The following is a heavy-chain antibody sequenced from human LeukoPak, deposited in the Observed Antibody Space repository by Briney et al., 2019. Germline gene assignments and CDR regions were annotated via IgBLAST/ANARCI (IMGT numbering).Heavy chain of an antibody. V-gene: IGHV3-64*01. Sequence: GGTLRLSCAASGFTFSSYAMHWVRQAPGKGLEYVSAISSNGGSTYYANSVKGRFTISRDNSKNTLYLQMGSLRAEDKAVYYCARDVKGYSGYDWLRVSYFDYWGQGTLVTVSS. J-gene: IGHJ4*02. CDR1: GFTFSSYA. CDR2: ISSNGGST. D-gene: IGHD5-12*01. CDR3: ARDVKGYSGYDWLRVSYFDY.